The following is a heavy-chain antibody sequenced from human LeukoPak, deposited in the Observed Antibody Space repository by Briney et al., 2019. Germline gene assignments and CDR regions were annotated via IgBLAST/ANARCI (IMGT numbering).Heavy chain of an antibody. CDR2: INPNSGAP. D-gene: IGHD6-13*01. V-gene: IGHV1-2*02. CDR3: ARERRQLVLPHFDY. CDR1: GYTFSGYY. Sequence: ASVKVSCKASGYTFSGYYIHWVRQAPGQKFEWLGWINPNSGAPNYAENFEGRVTMTRDTSISTAYMELSRLRSDDTAVYYCARERRQLVLPHFDYWGQGTLVTVSS. J-gene: IGHJ4*02.